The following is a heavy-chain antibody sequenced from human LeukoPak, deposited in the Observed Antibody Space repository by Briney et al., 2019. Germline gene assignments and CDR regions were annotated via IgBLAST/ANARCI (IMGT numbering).Heavy chain of an antibody. CDR1: GFTFSSYD. CDR2: IGTAGDT. V-gene: IGHV3-13*01. CDR3: ARQYSSSWYDAFDI. D-gene: IGHD6-13*01. J-gene: IGHJ3*02. Sequence: GGSLRLSCAASGFTFSSYDMHWVRQATGKGLEWVSAIGTAGDTYYPGSVKGRFTISRENAKNSLYLQMNSLRAGDTAVYYCARQYSSSWYDAFDIRGQGTMVTVSS.